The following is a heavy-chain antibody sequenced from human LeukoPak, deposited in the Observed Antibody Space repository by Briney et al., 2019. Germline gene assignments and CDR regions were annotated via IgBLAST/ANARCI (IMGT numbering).Heavy chain of an antibody. CDR1: GNTFPGNY. Sequence: ASVKVSCKASGNTFPGNYLHWVRQAPGQGPEWMGWINPSSGGTNPAQKFQGRVAMTRDMSISTVYIQLKRLTSDDTAVYYCAGGSSYYFFDYWGQGVLVTVSS. D-gene: IGHD6-13*01. CDR3: AGGSSYYFFDY. J-gene: IGHJ4*02. CDR2: INPSSGGT. V-gene: IGHV1-2*02.